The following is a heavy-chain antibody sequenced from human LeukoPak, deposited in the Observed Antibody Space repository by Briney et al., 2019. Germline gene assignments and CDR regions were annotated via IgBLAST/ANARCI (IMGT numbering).Heavy chain of an antibody. CDR1: GFXFSSYA. J-gene: IGHJ3*02. Sequence: PGGSLRLSCAASGFXFSSYAMSWVRQAPGKGLEWVSAISGSGGSTYYADSVKGRFTISRDNSKNTLYLQMNSLRAEDTAVYYCAKVQLWGSMGDAFDIWGQGTMVTVSS. V-gene: IGHV3-23*01. D-gene: IGHD7-27*01. CDR2: ISGSGGST. CDR3: AKVQLWGSMGDAFDI.